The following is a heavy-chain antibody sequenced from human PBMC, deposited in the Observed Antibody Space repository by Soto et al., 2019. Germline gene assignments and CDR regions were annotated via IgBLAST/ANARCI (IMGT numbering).Heavy chain of an antibody. CDR2: IWYDGSNK. J-gene: IGHJ6*02. D-gene: IGHD5-12*01. CDR1: GFTFSSYG. Sequence: QVQLVESGGGVVQPGRSLRLSCAASGFTFSSYGMHWVRQAPGKGLEWVAVIWYDGSNKYYADSVKGRFTISRDNSKNTXXLQMNSLRAEDTAVYYCARDRGVEMATGCYYGMDVWGQGTTVTVSS. CDR3: ARDRGVEMATGCYYGMDV. V-gene: IGHV3-33*01.